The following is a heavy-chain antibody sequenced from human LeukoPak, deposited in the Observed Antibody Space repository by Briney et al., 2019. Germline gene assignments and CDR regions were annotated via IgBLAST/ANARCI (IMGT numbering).Heavy chain of an antibody. D-gene: IGHD6-6*01. CDR1: GVSISSYY. Sequence: SETLSLTCTVSGVSISSYYWSWIRQPPGKGLEWIGYIYYSGITHYYPSLKSRVTISLDTSKNQFSLKLSSVTAADTAVYYCASYSVAARQVDYWGQGTLVTVSS. CDR2: IYYSGIT. CDR3: ASYSVAARQVDY. J-gene: IGHJ4*02. V-gene: IGHV4-59*01.